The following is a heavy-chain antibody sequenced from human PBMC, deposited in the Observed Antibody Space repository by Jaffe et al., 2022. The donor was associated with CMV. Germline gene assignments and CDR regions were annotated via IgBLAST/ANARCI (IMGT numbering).Heavy chain of an antibody. Sequence: EVQLVESGGGLVKPGGSLRLSCAASGFTFSSYSMNWVRQAPGKGLEWVSSISSSSSYIYYADSVKGRFTISRDNAKNSLYLQMNSLRAEDTAVYYCARLGYDFWSGSSRPTNWFDPWGQGTLVTVSS. CDR2: ISSSSSYI. D-gene: IGHD3-3*01. J-gene: IGHJ5*02. CDR3: ARLGYDFWSGSSRPTNWFDP. CDR1: GFTFSSYS. V-gene: IGHV3-21*01.